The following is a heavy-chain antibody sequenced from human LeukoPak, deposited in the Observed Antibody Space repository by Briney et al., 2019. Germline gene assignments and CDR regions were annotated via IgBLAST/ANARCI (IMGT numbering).Heavy chain of an antibody. V-gene: IGHV3-30*03. D-gene: IGHD5-24*01. CDR3: ARDDVGLATTAHYFDS. CDR1: GFTFSSYS. J-gene: IGHJ4*02. CDR2: ISDDGTHQ. Sequence: GGSLRLSCAASGFTFSSYSMNWVRQAPGKGLEWVAIISDDGTHQYYADSVKGRFTISRDDSKNMVFLQMNSLRPEDSAVYYCARDDVGLATTAHYFDSWGQGTLVTVS.